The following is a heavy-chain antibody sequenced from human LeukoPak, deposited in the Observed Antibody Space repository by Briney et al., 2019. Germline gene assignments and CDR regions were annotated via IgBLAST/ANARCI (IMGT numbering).Heavy chain of an antibody. D-gene: IGHD6-6*01. V-gene: IGHV4-39*07. J-gene: IGHJ6*03. CDR1: GGSISSSSYY. CDR2: IYYSGST. CDR3: ARRGSSPWDYYYYYMDV. Sequence: SETLSLTCTVSGGSISSSSYYWGWIRQPPGKGLEWIGSIYYSGSTYYNPSLKSRVTISVDTSKNQFSLKLSSVTAADTAVYYCARRGSSPWDYYYYYMDVWGKGTTVTVSS.